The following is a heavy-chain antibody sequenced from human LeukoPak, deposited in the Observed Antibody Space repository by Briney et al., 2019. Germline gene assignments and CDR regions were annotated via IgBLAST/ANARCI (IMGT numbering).Heavy chain of an antibody. V-gene: IGHV3-33*06. CDR3: AKDVSGPYGSLFDP. Sequence: PGRSLRLSCAASGFTFSNYGMHWVRQAPGKGLEGIAVIWYDGSKTHYVDSVKGRFTISRDNSKSTLYLQMDSLRAEDTAVYYCAKDVSGPYGSLFDPWGQETLVIVSS. CDR1: GFTFSNYG. D-gene: IGHD5/OR15-5a*01. CDR2: IWYDGSKT. J-gene: IGHJ5*02.